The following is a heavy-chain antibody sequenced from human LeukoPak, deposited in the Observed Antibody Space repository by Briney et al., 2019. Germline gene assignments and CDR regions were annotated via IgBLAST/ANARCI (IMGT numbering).Heavy chain of an antibody. Sequence: GGSLRLSCPASGFTFSIYCIHWVRQAPGKGLEWVAVISYDGSTIYYADSVKGRFTISRDNSKDTLYLQMNSLRADDTAVYYCAKGVGSTGSYFDYWGQGTLVTVSS. J-gene: IGHJ4*02. CDR3: AKGVGSTGSYFDY. D-gene: IGHD1-26*01. V-gene: IGHV3-30*18. CDR2: ISYDGSTI. CDR1: GFTFSIYC.